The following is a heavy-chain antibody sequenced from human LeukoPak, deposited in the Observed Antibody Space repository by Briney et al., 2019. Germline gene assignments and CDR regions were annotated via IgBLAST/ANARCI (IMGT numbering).Heavy chain of an antibody. V-gene: IGHV4-59*01. Sequence: SETLSLTCTVSGGSISSYYGSWIPQPPGKGLEWIGYIYYSGSTNHNPSLKSRVTISVDTSKNQFSLKLSSVTAADTAVYYCARWGGATQFDYWGQGTLVTVSS. CDR1: GGSISSYY. D-gene: IGHD1-26*01. J-gene: IGHJ4*02. CDR3: ARWGGATQFDY. CDR2: IYYSGST.